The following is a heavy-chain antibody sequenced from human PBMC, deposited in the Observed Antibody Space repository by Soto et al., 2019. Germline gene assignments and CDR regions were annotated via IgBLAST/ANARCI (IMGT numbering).Heavy chain of an antibody. D-gene: IGHD2-2*01. CDR1: GYTFTDYY. Sequence: ASVKVSCKASGYTFTDYYIHWVRQAPGQRLEWMGWINPNSGGTNYAQKFQGWVSMTRDTSTSTVYMELSSLRSEDTAVYYCARGAYCSSTSCYGGDAFDIWGQGTMVTVSS. J-gene: IGHJ3*02. V-gene: IGHV1-2*04. CDR3: ARGAYCSSTSCYGGDAFDI. CDR2: INPNSGGT.